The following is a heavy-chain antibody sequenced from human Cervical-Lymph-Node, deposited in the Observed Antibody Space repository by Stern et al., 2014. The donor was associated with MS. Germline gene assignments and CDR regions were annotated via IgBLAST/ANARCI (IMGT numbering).Heavy chain of an antibody. D-gene: IGHD2-15*01. Sequence: VKLVQSGAEVKKPGASVKVSCKASGYTFTSYGISWVRQGPGQGLELMGCRRAYNVITNYAQNSQGRVTMPTDTSTSTAYMDLRSLRSDYTAVYYCARGLLGSENAFDIWGQGTMVTVSS. V-gene: IGHV1-18*01. J-gene: IGHJ3*02. CDR2: RRAYNVIT. CDR3: ARGLLGSENAFDI. CDR1: GYTFTSYG.